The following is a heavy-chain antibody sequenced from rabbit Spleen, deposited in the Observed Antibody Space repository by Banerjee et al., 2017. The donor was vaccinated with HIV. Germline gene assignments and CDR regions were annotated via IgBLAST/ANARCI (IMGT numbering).Heavy chain of an antibody. D-gene: IGHD6-1*01. CDR1: GFDLSSGYY. Sequence: QEQLVESGGGLVQPEGSLTLTCTASGFDLSSGYYMCWVRQAPGKGLEWIACIYTGSSGSTYYASWAKGRFTISKTSSTTVTLQMTSLTAADTATYFCARDSDKTNGLTLWGPGTLVTVS. CDR3: ARDSDKTNGLTL. J-gene: IGHJ4*01. CDR2: IYTGSSGST. V-gene: IGHV1S45*01.